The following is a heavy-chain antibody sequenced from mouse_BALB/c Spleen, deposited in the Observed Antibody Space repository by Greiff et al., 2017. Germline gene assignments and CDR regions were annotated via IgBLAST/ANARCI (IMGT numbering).Heavy chain of an antibody. CDR1: GFAFSSYD. V-gene: IGHV5-12-1*01. D-gene: IGHD1-1*01. CDR3: ARSYYGYAMDY. Sequence: EVQRVESGGGLVKPGGSLTLSCAASGFAFSSYDMSWVRQTPEQRLEWVAYISSGGGSTYYPDTVKGRFTISRDNAKNTLYLQMSSLKSEDTAMYYCARSYYGYAMDYWGQGTSVTVSS. CDR2: ISSGGGST. J-gene: IGHJ4*01.